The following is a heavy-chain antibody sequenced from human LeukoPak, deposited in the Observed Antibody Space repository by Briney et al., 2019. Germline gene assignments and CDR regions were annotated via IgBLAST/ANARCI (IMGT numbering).Heavy chain of an antibody. D-gene: IGHD3-3*01. CDR1: GFTFTNYW. J-gene: IGHJ4*02. Sequence: PGGSLRLSCAASGFTFTNYWMSWVRQAPGTGLEWVANIKQDGNEKYYVDSVRGRFTITRDNAKNSLYLQMSSLRAEDLALYYCAKDTAPSPWSGDRYFDYWGQGTLVTVSS. V-gene: IGHV3-7*03. CDR2: IKQDGNEK. CDR3: AKDTAPSPWSGDRYFDY.